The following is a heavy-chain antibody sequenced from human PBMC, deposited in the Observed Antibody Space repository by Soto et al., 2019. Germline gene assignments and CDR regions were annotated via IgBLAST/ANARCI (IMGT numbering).Heavy chain of an antibody. CDR3: ARDSSSWYNYYYMDV. CDR2: ISSSSSYI. D-gene: IGHD6-13*01. CDR1: GFTFSSYS. V-gene: IGHV3-21*01. Sequence: VQLVESGGGLVKPGGSLRLSCAASGFTFSSYSMNWVRQAPGKGLEWVSSISSSSSYIYYADSVKGRFTISRDNAKNSLYLQMNSLRAEDTAVYYCARDSSSWYNYYYMDVWGKGTTVTVSS. J-gene: IGHJ6*03.